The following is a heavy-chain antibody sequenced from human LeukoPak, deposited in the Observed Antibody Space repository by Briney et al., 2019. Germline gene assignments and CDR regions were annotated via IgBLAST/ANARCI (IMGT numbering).Heavy chain of an antibody. CDR3: ARGVRGRYFDWLFKYYSDY. V-gene: IGHV4-34*01. J-gene: IGHJ4*02. CDR1: GGSFSGYY. D-gene: IGHD3-9*01. Sequence: SETLSLTCAVYGGSFSGYYWSWIRQPPGKGLEWIGEINHSGSTNYNPSLKSRVTISVDTSKNQFSLKLSSVTAADTAVYYCARGVRGRYFDWLFKYYSDYWGQGTLVTVSS. CDR2: INHSGST.